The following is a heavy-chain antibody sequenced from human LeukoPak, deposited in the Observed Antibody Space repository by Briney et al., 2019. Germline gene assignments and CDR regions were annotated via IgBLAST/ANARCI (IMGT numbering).Heavy chain of an antibody. CDR2: ISSSGNAI. J-gene: IGHJ4*02. D-gene: IGHD6-19*01. V-gene: IGHV3-48*03. Sequence: SGGSLRLSCAASGFTFNSYEMNWARQAPGKGLEWVSYISSSGNAIYYADSVKGRSTISSDNAKNSLYLQMNSLRAEDTAVYDCAINGFSSGWYEPYYFDNWGQGTLVTASS. CDR1: GFTFNSYE. CDR3: AINGFSSGWYEPYYFDN.